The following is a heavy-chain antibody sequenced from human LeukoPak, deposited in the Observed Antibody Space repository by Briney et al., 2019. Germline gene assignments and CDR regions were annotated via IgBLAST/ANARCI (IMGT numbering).Heavy chain of an antibody. CDR2: ISGSGTDI. V-gene: IGHV3-11*04. CDR3: ARTARHLDY. CDR1: GFTFSDPY. Sequence: HGGSLRLSCEASGFTFSDPYMSWIRQAPGKGLECLSYISGSGTDINYADSVRGRFTISRDNAKNLLYLQMNDLRLEDTAVYYCARTARHLDYWGQGTLVTVSS. J-gene: IGHJ4*02. D-gene: IGHD5-18*01.